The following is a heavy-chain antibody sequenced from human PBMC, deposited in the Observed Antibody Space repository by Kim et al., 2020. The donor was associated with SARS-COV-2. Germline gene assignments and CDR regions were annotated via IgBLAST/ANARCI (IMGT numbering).Heavy chain of an antibody. Sequence: SVKVSCKASGGTFSNFAISWVRQAPGQGLEWMGRIIPVLNMANYAQKFQGRVSITADKSTSTVYMEVSSLISDDTAVYYCASNVEMSTVSPRYSFDYWGQGTLLTFSS. J-gene: IGHJ4*02. CDR3: ASNVEMSTVSPRYSFDY. CDR2: IIPVLNMA. CDR1: GGTFSNFA. V-gene: IGHV1-69*04. D-gene: IGHD4-17*01.